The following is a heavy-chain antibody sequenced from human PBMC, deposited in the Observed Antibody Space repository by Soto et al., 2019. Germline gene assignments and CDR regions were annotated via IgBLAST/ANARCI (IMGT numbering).Heavy chain of an antibody. CDR3: VRGEGGWETY. CDR1: GFTFSIYA. CDR2: ISGSGSST. Sequence: LRLSCAASGFTFSIYAMSWVRQAPGKGLEWVSSISGSGSSTYNADSVKGRFTFSRDNAKNTLYLQMNSLRAEDTAVYYCVRGEGGWETYWGQGTLVTVSS. V-gene: IGHV3-23*01. J-gene: IGHJ4*02. D-gene: IGHD6-19*01.